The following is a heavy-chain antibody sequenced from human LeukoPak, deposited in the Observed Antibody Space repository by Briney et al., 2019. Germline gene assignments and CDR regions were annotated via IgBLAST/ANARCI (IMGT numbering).Heavy chain of an antibody. J-gene: IGHJ4*02. Sequence: PGGSLRLSCAASGFTFSSYAMSWVRQAPGKGLEWVSGISGSGGSTYYADSVKGRFTISRDNSKNTLYLQMNSLRAEGTAVYYCAKGGTLAFRIFDYWGQGTLVTVSS. CDR1: GFTFSSYA. D-gene: IGHD3-3*02. CDR3: AKGGTLAFRIFDY. V-gene: IGHV3-23*01. CDR2: ISGSGGST.